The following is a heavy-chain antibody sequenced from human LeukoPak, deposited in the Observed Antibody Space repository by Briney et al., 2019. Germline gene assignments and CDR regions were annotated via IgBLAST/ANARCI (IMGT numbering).Heavy chain of an antibody. CDR2: VSGSGGST. J-gene: IGHJ4*02. V-gene: IGHV3-23*01. Sequence: GGSLRLSCAASGFTFSSYAMSWVRQAPGKGLEWVSGVSGSGGSTYYAESVKGRFTISRDNSKNTLYLQMNSLRAEDTAVYYCAKDLDIVATITGNWGQGTLVTVSS. D-gene: IGHD5-12*01. CDR3: AKDLDIVATITGN. CDR1: GFTFSSYA.